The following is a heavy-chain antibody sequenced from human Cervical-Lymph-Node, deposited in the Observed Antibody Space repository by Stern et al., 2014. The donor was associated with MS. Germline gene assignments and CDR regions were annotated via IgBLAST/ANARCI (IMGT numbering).Heavy chain of an antibody. V-gene: IGHV3-74*02. D-gene: IGHD3-16*01. CDR3: ARGVGDY. J-gene: IGHJ4*02. Sequence: VQLVESGGGLVQPGGSLRLSCAASGFNFSSYWMHWVRHFPAKGLVWVSQINRDGSDTSYADSVKGRFSISRDNIRNMLYLRMTSLRAEDTAVYYCARGVGDYWGQGARVTVSS. CDR2: INRDGSDT. CDR1: GFNFSSYW.